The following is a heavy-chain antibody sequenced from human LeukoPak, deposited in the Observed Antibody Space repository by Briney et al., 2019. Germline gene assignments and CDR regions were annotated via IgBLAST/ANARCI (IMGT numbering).Heavy chain of an antibody. CDR3: AKDIDGAGTLGP. CDR2: ISYDGSNK. Sequence: QAGGSLRLSCAASGFTFSSYGMHWVRQAPGKGLEWVAVISYDGSNKYYADSVKGRFTISRDNSKNTLYLQMNSLRAEDTAVYYCAKDIDGAGTLGPRGQGTLVTVSS. V-gene: IGHV3-30*18. CDR1: GFTFSSYG. J-gene: IGHJ5*02. D-gene: IGHD1-1*01.